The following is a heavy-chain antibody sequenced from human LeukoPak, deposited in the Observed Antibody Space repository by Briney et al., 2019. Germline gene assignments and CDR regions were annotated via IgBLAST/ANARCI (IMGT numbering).Heavy chain of an antibody. V-gene: IGHV3-23*01. CDR1: GFTFSSYA. CDR3: AREGYDFWSGYSPHYYYYYYMDV. CDR2: ISGSGTSA. J-gene: IGHJ6*03. Sequence: PGGSLRLSCAASGFTFSSYAMTWVRQAPGEGLQWVSGISGSGTSAYYADSVRGRFTISRDNSKNTLYLQMNSLRAEDTAVYYCAREGYDFWSGYSPHYYYYYYMDVWGKGTTVTVSS. D-gene: IGHD3-3*01.